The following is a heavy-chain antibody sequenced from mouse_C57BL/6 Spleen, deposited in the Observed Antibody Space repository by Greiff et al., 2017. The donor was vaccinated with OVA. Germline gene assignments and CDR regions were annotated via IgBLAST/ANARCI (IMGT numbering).Heavy chain of an antibody. J-gene: IGHJ2*01. CDR3: ARSYYGRYYFDY. CDR2: IYPSDSET. Sequence: QVQLQQPGAELVRPGSSMKLSCKASGYTFTSYWMDWVKQRPGQGLEWIGNIYPSDSETHYNQKFKDKATLTVDKSSSTAYMQLSSLTAEDSAVYYCARSYYGRYYFDYWGQGTTLTVSS. CDR1: GYTFTSYW. D-gene: IGHD1-1*01. V-gene: IGHV1-61*01.